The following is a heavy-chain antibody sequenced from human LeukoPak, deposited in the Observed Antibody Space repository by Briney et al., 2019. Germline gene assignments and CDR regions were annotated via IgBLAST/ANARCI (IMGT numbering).Heavy chain of an antibody. CDR1: GFTFNNYA. V-gene: IGHV3-23*01. Sequence: GGSLRLSCAASGFTFNNYALNWVRQAPGKGLEWVSAISGSGGTTYSADSVKGRFTISRDNSKNTLYLQMNSLRAEDTAVYYCAKGYSYVKYFDYWGQGTLVTVSS. CDR3: AKGYSYVKYFDY. J-gene: IGHJ4*02. CDR2: ISGSGGTT. D-gene: IGHD5-18*01.